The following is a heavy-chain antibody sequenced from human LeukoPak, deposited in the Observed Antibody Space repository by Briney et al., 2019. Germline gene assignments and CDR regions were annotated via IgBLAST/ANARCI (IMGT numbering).Heavy chain of an antibody. CDR1: GGSISSYY. J-gene: IGHJ4*02. Sequence: SETLSLTCSVSGGSISSYYWSWIRQPAGKGLEWIGRIYSSGSSSYNPSLKSRVTMSVDTSKNQFSLNLTSVTAADTAVYYCARDRTYGGNSGFDYWGQGTLDTVSS. D-gene: IGHD4-23*01. V-gene: IGHV4-4*07. CDR2: IYSSGSS. CDR3: ARDRTYGGNSGFDY.